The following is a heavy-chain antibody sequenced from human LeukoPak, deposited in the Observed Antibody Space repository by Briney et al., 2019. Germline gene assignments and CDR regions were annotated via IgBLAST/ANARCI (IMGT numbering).Heavy chain of an antibody. CDR2: IGTRSNPI. CDR3: AREARGSGRDFDY. D-gene: IGHD1-26*01. Sequence: GGSLRLSCAASGFSFSDFYMSWIRQAPGMGLEWISYIGTRSNPIYYADSVKGRFTISRDDAKNSLYLQLNSLRDEDTAVYFCAREARGSGRDFDYWGQGILVTVSS. J-gene: IGHJ4*02. CDR1: GFSFSDFY. V-gene: IGHV3-11*01.